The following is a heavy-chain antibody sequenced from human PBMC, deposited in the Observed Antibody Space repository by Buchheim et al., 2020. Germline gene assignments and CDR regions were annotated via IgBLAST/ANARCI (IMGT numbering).Heavy chain of an antibody. CDR3: ARHGEYCSSTSCYTWTNWFDP. Sequence: EVQLVQSGAEVKKPGESLKISCKGSGYSFTSYWIGWVRQMPGKGLEWMGIIYPGDSDTRYSPSFQGQVTISADKSISPAYLQWSSLKASDTTMYYCARHGEYCSSTSCYTWTNWFDPWGQGTL. J-gene: IGHJ5*02. CDR2: IYPGDSDT. V-gene: IGHV5-51*01. D-gene: IGHD2-2*02. CDR1: GYSFTSYW.